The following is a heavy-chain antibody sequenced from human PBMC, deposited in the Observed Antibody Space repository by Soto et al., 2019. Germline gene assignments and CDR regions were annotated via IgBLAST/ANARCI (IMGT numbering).Heavy chain of an antibody. CDR1: GFTVSSNY. J-gene: IGHJ6*02. CDR3: ARDGGYSYGWARYYGMDV. D-gene: IGHD5-18*01. V-gene: IGHV3-66*01. Sequence: EVQLVESGGGLVQPGGSLRLSCAASGFTVSSNYMSWVRQAPGKGLEWVSVIYSGGSTYYADSVKGRFTISRDNSKNTXXLQMNSLRAEDTAVYYCARDGGYSYGWARYYGMDVWGQGTTVTVSS. CDR2: IYSGGST.